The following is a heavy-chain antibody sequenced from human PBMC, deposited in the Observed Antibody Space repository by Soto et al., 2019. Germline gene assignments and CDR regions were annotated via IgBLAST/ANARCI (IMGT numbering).Heavy chain of an antibody. D-gene: IGHD5-18*01. CDR1: GGSISSGNYY. CDR2: ISYSGSA. CDR3: ARSGYSYGPNPLLY. V-gene: IGHV4-30-4*01. Sequence: PSETLSLTCTVSGGSISSGNYYWSWIRQPPGKGLEWIGFISYSGSAYYNPSLKSRVTISVDTSKNQFSLNLSFVTAADTAVYYCARSGYSYGPNPLLYWGQGTLVTV. J-gene: IGHJ4*02.